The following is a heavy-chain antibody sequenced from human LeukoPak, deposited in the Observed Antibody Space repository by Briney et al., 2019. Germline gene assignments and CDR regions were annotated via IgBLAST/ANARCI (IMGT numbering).Heavy chain of an antibody. Sequence: KPSETLSLXCVVYGGSFSGYYWSWIRQPPGKGLEWIGEIDQSRTTNYNPSLKSRVTISIDTSKKQFSLTLTSMTAADTAVYFCARVPHYYFGYGYFDTWGQGTRVTVSS. CDR2: IDQSRTT. CDR1: GGSFSGYY. D-gene: IGHD3-10*01. J-gene: IGHJ4*02. V-gene: IGHV4-34*01. CDR3: ARVPHYYFGYGYFDT.